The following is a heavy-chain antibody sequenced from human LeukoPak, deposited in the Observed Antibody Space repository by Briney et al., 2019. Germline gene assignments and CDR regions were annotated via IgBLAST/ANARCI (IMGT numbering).Heavy chain of an antibody. CDR2: TYYRSTWYN. D-gene: IGHD1-7*01. J-gene: IGHJ5*02. CDR3: ARRRTQYDCSDP. CDR1: GDSVSSNSVT. Sequence: SQTLSLTCAISGDSVSSNSVTWNWIRQSPSRGLEWLGRTYYRSTWYNDYAVSVRGRITVNPDTSKNQFSLHLNSVTPEDTAVYSCARRRTQYDCSDPWGQGILVTVSS. V-gene: IGHV6-1*01.